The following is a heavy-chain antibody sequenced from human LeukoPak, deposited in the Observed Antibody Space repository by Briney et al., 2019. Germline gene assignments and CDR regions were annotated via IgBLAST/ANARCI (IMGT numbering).Heavy chain of an antibody. V-gene: IGHV4-59*01. J-gene: IGHJ6*02. Sequence: SETLSLNCTVSGGSISSYYWSWIRQPPGKGLEWIGFIYYSGSTNYNPSLKSRVTISVDTSKNQFSLKLSPVTAADTAVYYCARVVTIFGVAFYGMDVWGQGTTVTVSS. CDR1: GGSISSYY. D-gene: IGHD3-3*01. CDR2: IYYSGST. CDR3: ARVVTIFGVAFYGMDV.